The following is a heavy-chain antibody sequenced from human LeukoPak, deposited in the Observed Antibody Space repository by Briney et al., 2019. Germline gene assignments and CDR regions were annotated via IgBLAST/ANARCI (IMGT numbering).Heavy chain of an antibody. CDR1: GGSISSGSYY. V-gene: IGHV4-61*01. J-gene: IGHJ6*03. Sequence: PSETLSLTCTVSGGSISSGSYYWSWIRQPPGKGLEWIVYIYYSGSTNYNPSLKSRVTISVDTSKNQFSLKLSSVTAADTAVYYCAGGPFPYYYYMDVWGKGTTVTISS. D-gene: IGHD2/OR15-2a*01. CDR3: AGGPFPYYYYMDV. CDR2: IYYSGST.